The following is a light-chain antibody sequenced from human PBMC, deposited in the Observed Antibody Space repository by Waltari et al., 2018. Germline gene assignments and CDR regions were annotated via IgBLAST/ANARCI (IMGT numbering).Light chain of an antibody. Sequence: EIVLTQSPGTLSLSPGARATLACRASQSFGRSLAWYQQKPGQAPRLRIYGAANRAPGIPDRVSGSGSGTDFSLTISRLEPEDFGLYSCQHYVRLPATFGQGTKVEIK. V-gene: IGKV3-20*01. J-gene: IGKJ1*01. CDR2: GAA. CDR1: QSFGRS. CDR3: QHYVRLPAT.